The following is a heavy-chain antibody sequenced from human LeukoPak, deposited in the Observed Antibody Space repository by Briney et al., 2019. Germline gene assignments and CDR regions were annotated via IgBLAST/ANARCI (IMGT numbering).Heavy chain of an antibody. D-gene: IGHD3-3*01. J-gene: IGHJ4*02. V-gene: IGHV4-34*01. CDR3: ARGPGDFWSGYYLGGRYFDY. CDR2: XHSGST. Sequence: XHSGSTNYNPSLKSRVTISVDTSKTQFSLKLSSVTAADTAVYYCARGPGDFWSGYYLGGRYFDYWGQGTLVTVSS.